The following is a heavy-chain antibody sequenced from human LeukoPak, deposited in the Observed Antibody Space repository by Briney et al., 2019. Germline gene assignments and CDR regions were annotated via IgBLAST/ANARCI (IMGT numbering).Heavy chain of an antibody. V-gene: IGHV3-21*01. D-gene: IGHD2-2*01. J-gene: IGHJ6*02. CDR2: ISSSSSYI. CDR3: ARYCSSTSCSLYYYYGMDV. Sequence: GGSPRLSCAASGFTFSSYSMNWVRQAPGKGLEWVSSISSSSSYIYYADSVKGRFTISRDNAKNSLYLQMNSLRAEDTAVYYCARYCSSTSCSLYYYYGMDVWGQGTTVTVSS. CDR1: GFTFSSYS.